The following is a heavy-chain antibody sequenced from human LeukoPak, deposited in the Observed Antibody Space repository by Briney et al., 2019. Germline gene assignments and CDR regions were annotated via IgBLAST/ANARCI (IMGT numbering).Heavy chain of an antibody. J-gene: IGHJ6*03. D-gene: IGHD3-16*01. CDR1: GGSISSGTYY. CDR3: ARAGPMIYYYYYMDV. CDR2: IFTSGTT. Sequence: SETLSLTCTVSGGSISSGTYYWSWIRQPTGKGLEWIGHIFTSGTTNYNPSLKSRVTISVDTSKNQFSLRLSSVTAADTAVYYCARAGPMIYYYYYMDVWGKGTTVTISS. V-gene: IGHV4-61*09.